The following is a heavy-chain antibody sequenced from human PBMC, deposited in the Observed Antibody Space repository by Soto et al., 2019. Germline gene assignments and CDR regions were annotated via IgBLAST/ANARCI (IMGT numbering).Heavy chain of an antibody. J-gene: IGHJ1*01. V-gene: IGHV1-69*02. CDR2: IIPILGIA. CDR3: ARATIVVVTEYFQH. Sequence: GASVKVSCKASGYTFSSYTISWVRQAPGQGLEWMGRIIPILGIANYAQKFQGRVTITADKSTSTAYMELSSLRSEDTAVYYCARATIVVVTEYFQHWGQGTLVTVSS. CDR1: GYTFSSYT. D-gene: IGHD2-21*01.